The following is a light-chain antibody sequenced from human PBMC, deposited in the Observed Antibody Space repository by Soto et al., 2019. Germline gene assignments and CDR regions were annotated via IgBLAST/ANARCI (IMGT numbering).Light chain of an antibody. CDR1: QSISSW. J-gene: IGKJ2*02. V-gene: IGKV1-5*01. Sequence: DIQMTQSPSTLSASAGDRVTITCRASQSISSWLAWYQQKPGKAPKLLIFDASSLESGVPSRFSGSGSGTEFTLTISSLQPDDFATYYCQQYSSQGTSGQGTKVDIK. CDR3: QQYSSQGT. CDR2: DAS.